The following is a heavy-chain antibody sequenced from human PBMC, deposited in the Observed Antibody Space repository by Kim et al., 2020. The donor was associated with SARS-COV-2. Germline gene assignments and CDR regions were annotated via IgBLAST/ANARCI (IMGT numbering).Heavy chain of an antibody. CDR1: GYTFPNSG. CDR2: TSIYNDKT. CDR3: ATSMATTGHDAFDV. V-gene: IGHV1-18*01. J-gene: IGHJ3*01. D-gene: IGHD6-6*01. Sequence: ASVKVSCKASGYTFPNSGITWVRQALGQRPEWMGGTSIYNDKTKYTPRLQGRVTMTIDASTDTVYMELRNLRSDDTAVYYCATSMATTGHDAFDVWGQGTVIRVSS.